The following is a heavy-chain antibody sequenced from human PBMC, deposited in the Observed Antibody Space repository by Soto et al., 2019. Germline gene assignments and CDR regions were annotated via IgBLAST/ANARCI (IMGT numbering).Heavy chain of an antibody. CDR2: ISGSGGST. CDR3: AKEGLHPETEYSSGWYPRYYYYGMDV. CDR1: GFTFTTCA. J-gene: IGHJ6*02. D-gene: IGHD6-19*01. V-gene: IGHV3-23*01. Sequence: PGGSLRLSCAASGFTFTTCAMSWVRQAPGKGLEWVSAISGSGGSTYYADSVKGRFTISRNNSKNTLYLQMNSLRAEDTAVYYCAKEGLHPETEYSSGWYPRYYYYGMDVWGQGTTVTVSS.